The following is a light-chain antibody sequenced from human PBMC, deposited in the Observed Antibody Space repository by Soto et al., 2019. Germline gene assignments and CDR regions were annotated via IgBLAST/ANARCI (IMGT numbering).Light chain of an antibody. CDR1: QSISSY. Sequence: DIQMTQSPSSLSASVGDRVTITCRASQSISSYLNWYQQKPGKAPKLLIYAASNLQSGVPSRFSGRGSGTDFTLTISSLQPEDFATDYFQQSYSTLLFTFGPGTKVDIK. CDR2: AAS. V-gene: IGKV1-39*01. J-gene: IGKJ3*01. CDR3: QQSYSTLLFT.